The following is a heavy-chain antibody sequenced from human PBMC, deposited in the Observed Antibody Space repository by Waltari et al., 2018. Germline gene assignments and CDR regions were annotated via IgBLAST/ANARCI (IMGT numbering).Heavy chain of an antibody. CDR2: IWYDGSNK. D-gene: IGHD6-19*01. J-gene: IGHJ4*02. CDR1: GFTFSSYG. V-gene: IGHV3-33*01. Sequence: QVQLVESGGGVVQPGRSLRLSCAASGFTFSSYGMHWVRQAPGKGLEWVAGIWYDGSNKYYSDSGKGRFTISRDNSKNTLYLQMNSLRAEDTAVYYCARVYTRGSGWLDYWGQGTLVTVSS. CDR3: ARVYTRGSGWLDY.